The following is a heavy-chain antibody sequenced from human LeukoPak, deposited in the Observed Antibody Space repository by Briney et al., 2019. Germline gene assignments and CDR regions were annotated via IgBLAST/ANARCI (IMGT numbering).Heavy chain of an antibody. V-gene: IGHV3-30*04. CDR2: ISYDGSNK. D-gene: IGHD4-11*01. CDR3: ARAMTTDNWFDP. Sequence: GGSLRLYCAASGFTFSSYAMHWVRQAPGKGLEWVAVISYDGSNKYYADSVKGRFTISRDNSKNTLYLQMNSLRAEDTAVYYCARAMTTDNWFDPWGQGTLVTVSS. CDR1: GFTFSSYA. J-gene: IGHJ5*02.